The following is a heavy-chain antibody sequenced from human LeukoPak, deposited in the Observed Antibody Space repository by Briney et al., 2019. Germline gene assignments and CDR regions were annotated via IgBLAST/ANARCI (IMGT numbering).Heavy chain of an antibody. CDR3: ARLAAASPGY. D-gene: IGHD3-16*01. V-gene: IGHV3-30*10. Sequence: GGSLRLSCAASGFTFSSYWMSWVRQAPGKGLEWVAVISSDTTNKYYMDSVKGRFTISRDNSKNTPYLQMDSLRLEDTAVYYCARLAAASPGYWGQGTLVTVSS. CDR1: GFTFSSYW. J-gene: IGHJ4*02. CDR2: ISSDTTNK.